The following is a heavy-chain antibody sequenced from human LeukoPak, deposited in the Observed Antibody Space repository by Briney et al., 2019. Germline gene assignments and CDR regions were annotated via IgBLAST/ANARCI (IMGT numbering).Heavy chain of an antibody. CDR3: ARDPGGAAVASEYYFDY. Sequence: ASVKVSCKASGYTFTGYHMHWVRQAPGQGLEWMGWINPNSGGTKYPQKFQGRVTTTRDTSISTAYMELNRPRSDDTAVYYCARDPGGAAVASEYYFDYWGQGTLVTVSS. CDR1: GYTFTGYH. V-gene: IGHV1-2*02. D-gene: IGHD6-19*01. J-gene: IGHJ4*02. CDR2: INPNSGGT.